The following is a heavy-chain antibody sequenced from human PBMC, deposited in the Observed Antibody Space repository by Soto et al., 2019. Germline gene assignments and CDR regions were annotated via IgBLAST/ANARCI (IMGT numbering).Heavy chain of an antibody. CDR1: GYSISSGYY. CDR2: IYHSGST. CDR3: AVGYCSSPTCSREYLQH. D-gene: IGHD2-2*01. V-gene: IGHV4-38-2*01. Sequence: SETLSLTCAVSGYSISSGYYWGWIRQPPGKGLEWIGTIYHSGSTFHNPSLKSRVTISVDTSKNQFSLKLRSVTAADTAVYYCAVGYCSSPTCSREYLQHWGQRTLVTVYS. J-gene: IGHJ1*01.